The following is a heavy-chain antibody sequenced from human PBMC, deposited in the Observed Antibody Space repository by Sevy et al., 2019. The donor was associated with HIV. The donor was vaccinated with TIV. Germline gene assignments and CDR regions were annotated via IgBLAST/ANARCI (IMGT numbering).Heavy chain of an antibody. Sequence: GGSLRLSCAASGFTFSNYAMSWVRQAPGKGLEWVSAISASGGSTYYADSVKGRFTVSRDNSKNTLYLQMNSLRAEDTAVYYCAKNPGMAATGLYGMDVWGQGTTVTVSS. CDR2: ISASGGST. D-gene: IGHD6-13*01. J-gene: IGHJ6*02. CDR1: GFTFSNYA. CDR3: AKNPGMAATGLYGMDV. V-gene: IGHV3-23*01.